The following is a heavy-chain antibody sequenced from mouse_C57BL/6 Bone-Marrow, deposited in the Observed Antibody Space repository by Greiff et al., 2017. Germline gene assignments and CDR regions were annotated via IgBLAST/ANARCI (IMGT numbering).Heavy chain of an antibody. Sequence: QVQLKESGPGLVQPSQSLSITCTVSGFSLTSYGVHWVRQSPGKGLEWLGVIWRGGSTDYNAAFMSRLSITKDNSKSQVFFKMNSLQADDTAIYYCAKEGIYYEGYFDVWGTGTTVTVSS. V-gene: IGHV2-5*01. J-gene: IGHJ1*03. CDR2: IWRGGST. CDR3: AKEGIYYEGYFDV. CDR1: GFSLTSYG. D-gene: IGHD1-1*01.